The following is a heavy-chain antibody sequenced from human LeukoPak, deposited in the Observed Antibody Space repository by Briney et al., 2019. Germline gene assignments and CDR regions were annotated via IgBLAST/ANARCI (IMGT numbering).Heavy chain of an antibody. CDR3: AGHPPFDAFDI. CDR1: GGSISSSY. Sequence: SETLSLTCTVSGGSISSSYWSWIRQPPGKGLEWIGYIYYSGSTNYNPSLKSRVTISVDTSKNQFSLKLSSVTAADTAIYYCAGHPPFDAFDIWGQGTMVTVSS. CDR2: IYYSGST. J-gene: IGHJ3*02. V-gene: IGHV4-59*08.